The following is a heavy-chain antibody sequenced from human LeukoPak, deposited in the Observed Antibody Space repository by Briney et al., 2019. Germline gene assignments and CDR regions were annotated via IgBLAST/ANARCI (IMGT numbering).Heavy chain of an antibody. Sequence: PGGCLRLSCAASGFTVRNYAMNWVRQAPGKGLEWVAVISYDGSNKYYADSVKGRFNISRDNSKNPLYLQMNSLRGEDPAVYYCGKGRSSSAGLYFDYWGQGTLVTVSS. J-gene: IGHJ4*02. V-gene: IGHV3-30*18. CDR1: GFTVRNYA. CDR2: ISYDGSNK. CDR3: GKGRSSSAGLYFDY. D-gene: IGHD6-6*01.